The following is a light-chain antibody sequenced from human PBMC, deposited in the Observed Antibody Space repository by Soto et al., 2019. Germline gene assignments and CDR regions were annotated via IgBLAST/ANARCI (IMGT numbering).Light chain of an antibody. Sequence: QSVLTQPRSVSGSPGQSLTISCSGSSGDIGDYDYVSWYQQHPGKAPTLLIYDVTKRPSGVPDRFSGSKSGNTASLTISGLQAGDEADYYCCSYAGSNTLYVFGTGTKLTVL. CDR1: SGDIGDYDY. J-gene: IGLJ1*01. CDR3: CSYAGSNTLYV. V-gene: IGLV2-11*01. CDR2: DVT.